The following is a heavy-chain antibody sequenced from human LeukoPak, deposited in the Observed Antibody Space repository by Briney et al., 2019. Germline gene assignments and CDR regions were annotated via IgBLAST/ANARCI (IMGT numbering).Heavy chain of an antibody. CDR1: GGTFSSYA. Sequence: SVKLSCKASGGTFSSYAISWVRQAPGQGLEWMGGIIPIFGTANYAQKFQGRVTITADESTSTAYMELSSLRSEDTAVYYCAREGYDYGVERGEYGMDVWGQGTTVTVSS. V-gene: IGHV1-69*13. D-gene: IGHD4-17*01. J-gene: IGHJ6*02. CDR2: IIPIFGTA. CDR3: AREGYDYGVERGEYGMDV.